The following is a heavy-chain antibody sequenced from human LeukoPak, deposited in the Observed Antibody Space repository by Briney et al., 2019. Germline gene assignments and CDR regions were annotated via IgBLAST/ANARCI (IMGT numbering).Heavy chain of an antibody. D-gene: IGHD5-24*01. J-gene: IGHJ6*02. V-gene: IGHV3-21*01. CDR3: AREWGDGYKLHYYGMDV. CDR2: ISSSSYI. Sequence: PGGSLRLSCAASGFTFSSYSMNWVRQAPGKGLEWVSSISSSSYIYYADSVKGRFTISRDNAKNSLYLQMNSLRAEDTAVYYCAREWGDGYKLHYYGMDVWGQGTTVTVSS. CDR1: GFTFSSYS.